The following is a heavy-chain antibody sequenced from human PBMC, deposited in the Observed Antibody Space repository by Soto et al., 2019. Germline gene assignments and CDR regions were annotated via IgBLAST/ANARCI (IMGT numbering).Heavy chain of an antibody. J-gene: IGHJ6*02. D-gene: IGHD7-27*01. V-gene: IGHV4-34*01. CDR2: VNHSGGT. CDR1: DGSFSGYC. CDR3: ARLPPSWSNYYYYGMDV. Sequence: SETLSLTCAVYDGSFSGYCWTWIRQPPGKGLEWIGEVNHSGGTHYNPSLKSRVTISVDTSKNQFSLRLNSVTAADTAVYYCARLPPSWSNYYYYGMDVWGQGSTVTVAS.